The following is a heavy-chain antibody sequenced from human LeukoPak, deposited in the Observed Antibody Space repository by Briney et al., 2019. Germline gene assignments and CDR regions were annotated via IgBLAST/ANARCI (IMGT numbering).Heavy chain of an antibody. D-gene: IGHD4/OR15-4a*01. CDR3: ARAHEYGWFDP. CDR1: GYTFTDYY. J-gene: IGHJ5*02. Sequence: ASVKVSCKTSGYTFTDYYLHWLRQAPGRGLEWMGWVNPKSGATNYAQRFQGRVTMTWQTSISTGNMELSSMRSADTDVYYCARAHEYGWFDPCGQGTLVTVSS. CDR2: VNPKSGAT. V-gene: IGHV1-2*02.